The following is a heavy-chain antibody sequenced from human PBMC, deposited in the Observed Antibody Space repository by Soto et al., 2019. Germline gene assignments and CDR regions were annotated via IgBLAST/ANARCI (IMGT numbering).Heavy chain of an antibody. CDR1: GGTFSSYA. D-gene: IGHD2-2*01. V-gene: IGHV1-69*01. CDR3: ARDRGIVVVPAAIEGWFDP. CDR2: IIPIFGTA. J-gene: IGHJ5*02. Sequence: QVQLVQSGAEVKKPGSSVKVSCKASGGTFSSYAISWVRQAPGQGLEWMGGIIPIFGTANYAQKFQGRVTITADESTSTAYMERSSLRSEDTAVYYCARDRGIVVVPAAIEGWFDPWGQGTLVTVSS.